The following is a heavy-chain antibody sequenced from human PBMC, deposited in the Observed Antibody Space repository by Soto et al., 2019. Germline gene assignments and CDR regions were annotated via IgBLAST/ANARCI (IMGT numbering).Heavy chain of an antibody. CDR3: AKGRGFYSDNYFDP. CDR2: IYSSGNA. J-gene: IGHJ5*02. D-gene: IGHD3-22*01. Sequence: WTWIRQPAGKGLEWIGHIYSSGNANYNPSLKSRVTMLLDTSKNQFSLSLKSVTAADTAIYYCAKGRGFYSDNYFDPWGQGTQVTVSS. V-gene: IGHV4-4*07.